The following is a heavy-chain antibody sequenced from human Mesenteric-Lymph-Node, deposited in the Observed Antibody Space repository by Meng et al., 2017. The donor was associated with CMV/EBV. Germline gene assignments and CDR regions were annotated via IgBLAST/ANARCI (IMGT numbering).Heavy chain of an antibody. CDR3: VREWSAFDY. Sequence: SQTLSLTCTVSGGAIGSSTYYWGWIRQPPGKGLEWIAYIHYSGSTSYNPSLKSRVSISVDTSKNQFSLKLNSVTAADTAVYYCVREWSAFDYWGQGRLVTVSS. CDR2: IHYSGST. CDR1: GGAIGSSTYY. D-gene: IGHD2-15*01. J-gene: IGHJ4*02. V-gene: IGHV4-61*01.